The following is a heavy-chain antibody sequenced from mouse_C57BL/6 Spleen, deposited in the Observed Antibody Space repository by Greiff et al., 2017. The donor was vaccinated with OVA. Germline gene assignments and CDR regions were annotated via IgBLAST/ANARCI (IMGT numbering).Heavy chain of an antibody. CDR3: AREGSYYYGSSYEAMDY. V-gene: IGHV1-82*01. CDR2: IYPGDGDT. J-gene: IGHJ4*01. D-gene: IGHD1-1*01. Sequence: QVQLQQSGPELVKPGASVKISCKASGYAFSSSWMNWVKQRPGKGLEWIGRIYPGDGDTNYHGKFKGKATLTADKSSSTAYMQLSSLSSEDSAVYFGAREGSYYYGSSYEAMDYWGQGTSVTVSS. CDR1: GYAFSSSW.